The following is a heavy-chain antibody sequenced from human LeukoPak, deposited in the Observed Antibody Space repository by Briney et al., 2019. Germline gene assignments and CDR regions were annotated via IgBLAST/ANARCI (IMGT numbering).Heavy chain of an antibody. J-gene: IGHJ4*02. CDR1: GFTFSSYS. Sequence: SGGSLRLSCAASGFTFSSYSMNWVRQAPGKGLEWVSYISSSSSTIFYADSVRGRFTISRDNARNSLYLQMNSLRDEDTAVYYCARTYSGTYYVFDYWGQGTLVTVSS. V-gene: IGHV3-48*02. CDR2: ISSSSSTI. CDR3: ARTYSGTYYVFDY. D-gene: IGHD1-26*01.